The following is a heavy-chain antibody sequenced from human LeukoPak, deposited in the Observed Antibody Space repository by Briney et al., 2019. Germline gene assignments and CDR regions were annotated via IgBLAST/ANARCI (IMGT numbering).Heavy chain of an antibody. CDR1: GFTFSSYW. D-gene: IGHD1-26*01. CDR3: ARDVVGSLDY. V-gene: IGHV3-7*01. Sequence: GGSLRLSCAASGFTFSSYWMAWVRQAPGKGLEWVANIKGDESARHQADSVKGRFTISRDNTRDSLYLQMTNLRGDDTAVYYCARDVVGSLDYWGQGTLVTVSS. CDR2: IKGDESAR. J-gene: IGHJ4*02.